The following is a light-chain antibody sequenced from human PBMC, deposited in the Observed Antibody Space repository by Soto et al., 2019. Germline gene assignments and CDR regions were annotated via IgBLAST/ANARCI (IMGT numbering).Light chain of an antibody. Sequence: DIQMTQSPSSLSASVGDRVTITCRASQTISSYLNWYQQKPGKAPNLLIYAASSLQSGVPSRFSGSGSGTYFTLTISSLQPEDFATYYCQQSSSTPRTFGGGTKVEIK. V-gene: IGKV1-39*01. J-gene: IGKJ4*01. CDR2: AAS. CDR3: QQSSSTPRT. CDR1: QTISSY.